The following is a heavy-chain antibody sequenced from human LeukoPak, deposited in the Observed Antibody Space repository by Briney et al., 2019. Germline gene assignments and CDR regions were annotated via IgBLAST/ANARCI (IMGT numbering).Heavy chain of an antibody. CDR1: GFTFSSYS. CDR3: AKIGGGSSIYYFDY. V-gene: IGHV3-23*01. CDR2: ISGSGGST. J-gene: IGHJ4*02. Sequence: GGSLRLSCAASGFTFSSYSMNWVRQAPGKGLEWVSEISGSGGSTHYADSVKGRFTISRDNSKNTLYLQMNSLRAEDTAAYYCAKIGGGSSIYYFDYWGQGTQVTVSS. D-gene: IGHD6-13*01.